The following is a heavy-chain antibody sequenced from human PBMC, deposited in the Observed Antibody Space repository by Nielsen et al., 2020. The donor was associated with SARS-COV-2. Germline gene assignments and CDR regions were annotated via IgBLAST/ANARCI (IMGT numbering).Heavy chain of an antibody. D-gene: IGHD3-22*01. J-gene: IGHJ6*02. CDR3: AREDYYDSSGYYYYYGMDV. Sequence: ASVKVSCKASGYTFTSYYMHWVRQAPGQGLEWMGIINPSGGSTRYAQKFQGRVTMTRDTSTSTVYMELSSLRSEDTAVYYCAREDYYDSSGYYYYYGMDVWGQGTTVTVSS. CDR2: INPSGGST. V-gene: IGHV1-46*01. CDR1: GYTFTSYY.